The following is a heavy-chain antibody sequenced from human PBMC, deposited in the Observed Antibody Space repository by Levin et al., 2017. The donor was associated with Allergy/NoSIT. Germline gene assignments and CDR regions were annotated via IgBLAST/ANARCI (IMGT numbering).Heavy chain of an antibody. V-gene: IGHV3-43*01. Sequence: PGESLKISCAASGFTFHDYTMHWIRQAPGKGLEWVSLISWDGDSKYYADSVRGRFTISRDNSKNSLYLQMNSLRTEDSALYYCAKDIRSAAGTFAGIIRGGHFDSWGQGTLVTVSS. CDR1: GFTFHDYT. CDR3: AKDIRSAAGTFAGIIRGGHFDS. D-gene: IGHD6-13*01. CDR2: ISWDGDSK. J-gene: IGHJ4*02.